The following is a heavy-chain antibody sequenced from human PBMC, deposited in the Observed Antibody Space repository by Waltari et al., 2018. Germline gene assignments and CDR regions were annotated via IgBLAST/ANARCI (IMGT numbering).Heavy chain of an antibody. CDR2: IYYSGRT. CDR1: GGSRSSSSYY. J-gene: IGHJ5*02. Sequence: QLQLQESGPGLVKPSETLSITRTVSGGSRSSSSYYWGRLLQPPGKWRERMVSIYYSGRTYYNPSLKSRVSMSVDTSKNQFSLKLSSVTAADTAVYYCARHGPYATIFGVVRSLWFDPWGQGTLVTVSS. V-gene: IGHV4-39*07. D-gene: IGHD3-3*01. CDR3: ARHGPYATIFGVVRSLWFDP.